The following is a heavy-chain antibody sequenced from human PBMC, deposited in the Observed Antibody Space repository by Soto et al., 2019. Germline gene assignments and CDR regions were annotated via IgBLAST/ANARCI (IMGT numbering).Heavy chain of an antibody. CDR2: ISSSSSYI. D-gene: IGHD1-1*01. CDR1: GFTFSSYS. J-gene: IGHJ3*02. V-gene: IGHV3-21*01. CDR3: ARDLVRYNWNLPDAFDI. Sequence: PGGSLRLSCAASGFTFSSYSMNWVRQAPGKGLEWVSSISSSSSYIYYADSVKGRFTISRDNAKNSLYLQMNSLRAEDTAVYYCARDLVRYNWNLPDAFDIWGQGTMVTISS.